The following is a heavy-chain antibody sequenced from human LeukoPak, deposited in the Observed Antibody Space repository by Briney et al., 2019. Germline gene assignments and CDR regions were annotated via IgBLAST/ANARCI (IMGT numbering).Heavy chain of an antibody. D-gene: IGHD2-2*01. V-gene: IGHV3-21*01. CDR1: GFTFSSYS. CDR2: ISSSSSYI. Sequence: GGSLRLSCAASGFTFSSYSMNWVRQAPGKGLEWFSSISSSSSYIYYADSVKGRFTISRDNAKNSLYLQMNSLRAKDTAVYYCARDVEVVPAAIGDYYYGMDVWGQGTTVTVSS. CDR3: ARDVEVVPAAIGDYYYGMDV. J-gene: IGHJ6*02.